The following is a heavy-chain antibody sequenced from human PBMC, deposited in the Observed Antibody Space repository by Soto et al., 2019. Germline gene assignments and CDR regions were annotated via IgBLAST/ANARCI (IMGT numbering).Heavy chain of an antibody. D-gene: IGHD6-6*01. CDR2: INPKNGNT. J-gene: IGHJ5*02. CDR1: GYSFTGYS. CDR3: ARWSSSSGDNWFDP. Sequence: ASVKVSCKASGYSFTGYSMHWVRQAPGQGLEWMGWINPKNGNTNYAQKLQGRVTMTTDTSTSTAYMELRSLRSDDTAVYYCARWSSSSGDNWFDPWGQGTLVTVSS. V-gene: IGHV1-18*04.